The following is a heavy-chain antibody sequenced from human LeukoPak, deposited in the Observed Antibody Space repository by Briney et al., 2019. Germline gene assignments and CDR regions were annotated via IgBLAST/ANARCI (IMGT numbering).Heavy chain of an antibody. D-gene: IGHD3-22*01. CDR1: GGSISSSSYY. CDR3: ARADDSEGYFDY. CDR2: IYYSGST. V-gene: IGHV4-39*01. J-gene: IGHJ4*02. Sequence: PSETLSLTCTVSGGSISSSSYYRGWIRQPPGKGLEWIGSIYYSGSTYYNPSLKSRVTISVDTSKNQFSLKLSSVTAADTAVYYCARADDSEGYFDYWGQGTLVTVSS.